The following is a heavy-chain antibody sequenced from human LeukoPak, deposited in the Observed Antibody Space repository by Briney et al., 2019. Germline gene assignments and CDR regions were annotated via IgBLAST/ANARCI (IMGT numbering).Heavy chain of an antibody. CDR3: ARSTVDYPPGIAAAVPDY. J-gene: IGHJ4*02. V-gene: IGHV4-59*12. CDR1: GGSISSYY. Sequence: SETLSLTCTVSGGSISSYYWSWIRQPPGKGLEWIGYIYYSGSTNYNPSLKSRVTISLDTSKNQFSLNLRSVTAADTAVYYCARSTVDYPPGIAAAVPDYWGQGTLVTVSS. D-gene: IGHD6-13*01. CDR2: IYYSGST.